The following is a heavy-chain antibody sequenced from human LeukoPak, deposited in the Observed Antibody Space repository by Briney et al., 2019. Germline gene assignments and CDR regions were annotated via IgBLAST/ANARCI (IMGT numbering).Heavy chain of an antibody. CDR1: GFTFGNYA. Sequence: GGSLRLSCQTSGFTFGNYAMSWVRQAQGKELEWISAISTNGVNTYYADSVKGRFTISRDNSRHTLSLQMNVLRADDTAVYYCAKGSAAASPYYFDSWGQGALVAVSS. V-gene: IGHV3-23*01. J-gene: IGHJ4*02. D-gene: IGHD5-18*01. CDR3: AKGSAAASPYYFDS. CDR2: ISTNGVNT.